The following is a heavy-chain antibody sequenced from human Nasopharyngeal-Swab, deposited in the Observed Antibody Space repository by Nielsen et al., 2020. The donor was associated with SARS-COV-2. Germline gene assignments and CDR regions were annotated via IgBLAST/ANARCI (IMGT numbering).Heavy chain of an antibody. J-gene: IGHJ6*02. Sequence: ASVKVSCKASGYTFTSYAMNWVRQAPGQGLEWMGWINTNTGNPTYAQGFTGRFVFSLDTSVSTAYLQISSLKAEDTAVYYCARGDAITFGGVIVRYYYGMDVWGQGTTVTVSS. CDR1: GYTFTSYA. CDR2: INTNTGNP. V-gene: IGHV7-4-1*02. CDR3: ARGDAITFGGVIVRYYYGMDV. D-gene: IGHD3-16*02.